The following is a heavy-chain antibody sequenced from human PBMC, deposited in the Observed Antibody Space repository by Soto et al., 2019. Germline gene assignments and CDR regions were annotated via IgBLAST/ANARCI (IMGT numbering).Heavy chain of an antibody. V-gene: IGHV1-2*02. D-gene: IGHD3-22*01. CDR1: GYTFTGYY. CDR2: INPNSGGT. Sequence: SVKVSRKASGYTFTGYYMHWVRQDPGQGLEWMGWINPNSGGTNYAQKFQGRVTMTRDTSISTAYMELSRLRSDDTAVYYCARGGDYYDSSGYYRPLDYWGQGTLVTVSS. CDR3: ARGGDYYDSSGYYRPLDY. J-gene: IGHJ4*02.